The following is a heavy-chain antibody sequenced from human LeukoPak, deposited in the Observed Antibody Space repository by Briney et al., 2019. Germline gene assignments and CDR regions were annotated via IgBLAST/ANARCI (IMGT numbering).Heavy chain of an antibody. CDR2: ISESGGRT. Sequence: GGSLRLSRAVSGLSFSNVWMSWVRQAPGKGLEWVSLISESGGRTYYADSVKGRLTISRDNFKNTVYLQMNSLRAEDTAVYYCAKVRDSSWYYGFDYWGQGTLVTVSS. CDR1: GLSFSNVW. D-gene: IGHD6-13*01. J-gene: IGHJ4*02. V-gene: IGHV3-23*01. CDR3: AKVRDSSWYYGFDY.